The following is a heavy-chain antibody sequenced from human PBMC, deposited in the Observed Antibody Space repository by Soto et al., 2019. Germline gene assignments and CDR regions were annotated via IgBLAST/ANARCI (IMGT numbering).Heavy chain of an antibody. Sequence: GGSLRLSCAASGFTFSSYAMHWVRQAPGKGLEWVAVISYDGSNKYYADSVKGRYTISRDKSKNTLYLQMNSLRSDCSAVYYCARDLAYCGGDCYSYYFDYWGQGT. CDR1: GFTFSSYA. V-gene: IGHV3-30-3*01. CDR2: ISYDGSNK. J-gene: IGHJ4*02. D-gene: IGHD2-21*02. CDR3: ARDLAYCGGDCYSYYFDY.